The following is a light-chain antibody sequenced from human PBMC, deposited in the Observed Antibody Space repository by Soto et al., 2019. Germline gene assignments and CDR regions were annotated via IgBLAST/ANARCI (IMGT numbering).Light chain of an antibody. CDR2: GAS. CDR3: QQLNSDWYA. CDR1: QGISTY. Sequence: DIQLTQSPSFLSASVGDRVTITCRASQGISTYLAWYLQRPWKAPKLLIYGASTLQSGVPPRFSGSGSGTDFTLTISTLQPEDFVTYYCQQLNSDWYAFGQGTKLEIK. J-gene: IGKJ2*01. V-gene: IGKV1-9*01.